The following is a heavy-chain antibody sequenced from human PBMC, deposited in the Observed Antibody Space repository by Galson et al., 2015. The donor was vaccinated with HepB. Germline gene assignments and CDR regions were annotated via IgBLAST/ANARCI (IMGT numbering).Heavy chain of an antibody. J-gene: IGHJ6*02. Sequence: SLRLSCAASGFTFSNAWMSWVRQAPGKGLEWVGRIKSKTDGGTTDYATPVKGRFTISRDDSKNTLYLQMNSLKTEDTAVYYCTTSNSPMVRGVINGMDVWGQGTTVTVSS. CDR1: GFTFSNAW. V-gene: IGHV3-15*01. CDR2: IKSKTDGGTT. D-gene: IGHD3-10*01. CDR3: TTSNSPMVRGVINGMDV.